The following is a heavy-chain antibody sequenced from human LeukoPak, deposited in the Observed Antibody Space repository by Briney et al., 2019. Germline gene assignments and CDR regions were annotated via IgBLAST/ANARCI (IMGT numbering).Heavy chain of an antibody. J-gene: IGHJ3*02. D-gene: IGHD6-19*01. CDR1: GFTFSSYS. Sequence: AGGSLRLSCAASGFTFSSYSMNWVRQAPGKGLEWVSSISSSSSYIYYADSVKGRFTISRDNAKNSLYLQMNSLRAEDTAVYYCARDRTPHKPIAVAGLHDAFDTWGQGTMVTVSS. CDR2: ISSSSSYI. V-gene: IGHV3-21*01. CDR3: ARDRTPHKPIAVAGLHDAFDT.